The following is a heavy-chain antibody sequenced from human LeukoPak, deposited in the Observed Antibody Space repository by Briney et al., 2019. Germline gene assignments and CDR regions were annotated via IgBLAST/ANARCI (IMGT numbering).Heavy chain of an antibody. CDR1: GENFRTSG. CDR3: ARGLGEVPFDY. CDR2: IVPIFGIP. Sequence: GASVKVSCKTSGENFRTSGISWVRQAPGQGLERLGGIVPIFGIPSYAQNFQGRVMIVADESTRTVYLEVRNLRSEDTAVFFCARGLGEVPFDYWGQGSLVTVSS. V-gene: IGHV1-69*01. D-gene: IGHD3-16*01. J-gene: IGHJ4*02.